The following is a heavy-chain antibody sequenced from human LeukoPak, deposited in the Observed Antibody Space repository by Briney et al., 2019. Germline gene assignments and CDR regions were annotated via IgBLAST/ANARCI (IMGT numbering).Heavy chain of an antibody. V-gene: IGHV4-4*07. D-gene: IGHD5-12*01. CDR3: AKNGQSGFSFDP. Sequence: SETLSLTCTVSGGSISGNYWSWIRQPAGKGLEWIGRIYNSGNINYNPSLKSRATMSVDASKNQFSLRLNSVTAADTAVYYCAKNGQSGFSFDPWGQGTLVTVSS. J-gene: IGHJ5*02. CDR2: IYNSGNI. CDR1: GGSISGNY.